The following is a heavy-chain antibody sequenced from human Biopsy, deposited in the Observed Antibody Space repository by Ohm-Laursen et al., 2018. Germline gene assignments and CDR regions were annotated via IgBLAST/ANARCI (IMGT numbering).Heavy chain of an antibody. J-gene: IGHJ6*02. CDR2: IYWNDDK. V-gene: IGHV2-5*01. CDR1: GFSLSTSAVG. CDR3: AHSGYYDSSGYYPYAYLHYVMDV. D-gene: IGHD3-22*01. Sequence: TQTLTLTCTFSGFSLSTSAVGVGWIRQPPGKALEWLEVIYWNDDKRYSPSLKSRLTITKDTSKNQVVLTMTNMDPVDTATYYCAHSGYYDSSGYYPYAYLHYVMDVWGQGTTVTVSS.